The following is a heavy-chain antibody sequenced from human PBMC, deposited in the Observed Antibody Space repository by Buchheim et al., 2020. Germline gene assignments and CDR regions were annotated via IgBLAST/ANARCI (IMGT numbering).Heavy chain of an antibody. D-gene: IGHD3-22*01. Sequence: EVHLLESGGNLVQPGESLRLSCAASGFSFSAYSMNWVRQAPGKGLEWISYISSGSDIIYYADPVRGRFTISRDNAKKSLFLQMNSLRAEDSAVYYGARDIWGTSGYPEYFQHWGQGTL. V-gene: IGHV3-48*01. J-gene: IGHJ1*01. CDR3: ARDIWGTSGYPEYFQH. CDR1: GFSFSAYS. CDR2: ISSGSDII.